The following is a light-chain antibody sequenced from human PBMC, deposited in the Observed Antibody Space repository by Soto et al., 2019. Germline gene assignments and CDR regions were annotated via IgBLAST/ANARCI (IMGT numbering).Light chain of an antibody. V-gene: IGKV1-39*01. CDR2: AAS. CDR3: QQSSAVPYT. Sequence: DVQMTQSPSSLFASIGDRVTLTCRSSRDISQYLNWYQQRPGKAPTVLIYAASVLQDGVPSRFSGAGSGTDFSLTISSLQREDSATYFSQQSSAVPYTFGRGTKL. CDR1: RDISQY. J-gene: IGKJ2*01.